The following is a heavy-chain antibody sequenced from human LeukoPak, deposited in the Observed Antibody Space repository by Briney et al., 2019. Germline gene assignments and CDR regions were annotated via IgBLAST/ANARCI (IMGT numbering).Heavy chain of an antibody. CDR2: IWYDGSNK. J-gene: IGHJ4*02. V-gene: IGHV3-33*01. Sequence: GEPLTLSCAASGFTFSSYGMHWVPHPPAKGLEGVAVIWYDGSNKYYADSVKGRFTISRDNSKNTLSLQMNSLRAEDTAVYYCARDSYGSYGLDFWGQGTLVSVSS. CDR3: ARDSYGSYGLDF. D-gene: IGHD5-18*01. CDR1: GFTFSSYG.